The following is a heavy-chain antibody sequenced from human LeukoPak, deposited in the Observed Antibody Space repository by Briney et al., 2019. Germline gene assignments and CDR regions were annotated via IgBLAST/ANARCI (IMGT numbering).Heavy chain of an antibody. D-gene: IGHD6-6*01. J-gene: IGHJ5*02. V-gene: IGHV4-34*01. Sequence: SETLSLTCAVYGGSFSGYYWSWIRQPPGKGLEWIGEINHSGSTNYNPSLKSRVTMSVDTSKNQFSLKLSPVTAADTAVYYCARGHGAARPRLFWFDPWGQGTLVTVSS. CDR3: ARGHGAARPRLFWFDP. CDR2: INHSGST. CDR1: GGSFSGYY.